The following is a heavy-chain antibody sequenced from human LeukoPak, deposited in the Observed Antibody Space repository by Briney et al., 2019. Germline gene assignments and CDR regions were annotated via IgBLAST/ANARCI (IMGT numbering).Heavy chain of an antibody. CDR1: GDSVSSNSAA. CDR3: AREPSGYSYYFDY. D-gene: IGHD3-3*01. J-gene: IGHJ4*02. CDR2: TYYMSKWYN. V-gene: IGHV6-1*01. Sequence: SQTLSLTCAISGDSVSSNSAAWNWIRLSPSRGLEWLGRTYYMSKWYNDYAVSVKSRMTISPDTSKNQFSLQLNSVTPEDTAVYYCAREPSGYSYYFDYWGQGTLVTVSS.